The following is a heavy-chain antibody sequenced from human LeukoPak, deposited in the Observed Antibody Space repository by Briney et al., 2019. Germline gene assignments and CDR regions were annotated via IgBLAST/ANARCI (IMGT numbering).Heavy chain of an antibody. CDR3: ARADPGYYDSSGYYYGGATLGY. J-gene: IGHJ4*02. Sequence: GGSLRLSCSASGFTFASYTMHWVRQAPGKGLEWVSYISSSSSTIYYADSVKGRFTISRDNAKNSLYLQMNSLRDEDTAVYYCARADPGYYDSSGYYYGGATLGYWGQGTLVTVSS. V-gene: IGHV3-48*02. D-gene: IGHD3-22*01. CDR1: GFTFASYT. CDR2: ISSSSSTI.